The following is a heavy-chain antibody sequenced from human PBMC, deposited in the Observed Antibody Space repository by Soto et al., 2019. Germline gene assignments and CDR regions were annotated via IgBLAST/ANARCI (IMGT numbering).Heavy chain of an antibody. D-gene: IGHD3-16*01. CDR1: GFTFSSYA. CDR3: AKDGGNYYYYGMDV. Sequence: GGSLRLSCAASGFTFSSYAMSWVRQAPGKGLEWVSAISGSGGSTYYADSVKGRFTISRDNSKNTLYLQMNSLRAEDTAVYYCAKDGGNYYYYGMDVWGQGTTVTVSS. CDR2: ISGSGGST. J-gene: IGHJ6*02. V-gene: IGHV3-23*01.